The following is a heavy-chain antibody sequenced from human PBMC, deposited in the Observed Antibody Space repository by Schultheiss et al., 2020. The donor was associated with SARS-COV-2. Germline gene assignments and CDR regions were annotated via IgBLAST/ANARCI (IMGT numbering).Heavy chain of an antibody. D-gene: IGHD3-10*01. CDR2: ISYDGSNT. J-gene: IGHJ4*02. CDR3: AREPGWGRITYFDY. Sequence: GGSLRLSCAASGFTFSSYGMHWVRQAPGKGLEWVTIISYDGSNTYYADSVKGRFTISRDNSKNTLYLQMNSLRAEDTAVYYCAREPGWGRITYFDYWGQGTLVTVSS. CDR1: GFTFSSYG. V-gene: IGHV3-33*08.